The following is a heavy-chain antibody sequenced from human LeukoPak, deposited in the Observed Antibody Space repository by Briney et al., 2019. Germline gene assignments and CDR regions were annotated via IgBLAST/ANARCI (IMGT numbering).Heavy chain of an antibody. V-gene: IGHV3-23*01. CDR3: AKALLGYLAY. D-gene: IGHD6-13*01. Sequence: GGSLRLSCAASGFTFSSYSMNWVRQAPEKGLEWVSAISGSGGSTYYADSVKGRFTISRDNSKNTLYLQMNSLRAEDTAVYYCAKALLGYLAYWGQGTLVTVSS. J-gene: IGHJ4*02. CDR2: ISGSGGST. CDR1: GFTFSSYS.